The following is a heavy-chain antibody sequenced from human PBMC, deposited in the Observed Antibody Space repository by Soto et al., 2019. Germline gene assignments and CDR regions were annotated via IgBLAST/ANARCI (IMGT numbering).Heavy chain of an antibody. Sequence: GGSLRLSCNYSGFRFSEHAMTWVRQAPGEGLEWVGFIRNTPYGGTTDYAASVRGRFTISRGDSESIAYLKMNSLKSEDSGVYYCSRGSFGYYGPWGPGTLVNVSS. D-gene: IGHD2-2*03. CDR3: SRGSFGYYGP. CDR2: IRNTPYGGTT. V-gene: IGHV3-49*04. CDR1: GFRFSEHA. J-gene: IGHJ5*02.